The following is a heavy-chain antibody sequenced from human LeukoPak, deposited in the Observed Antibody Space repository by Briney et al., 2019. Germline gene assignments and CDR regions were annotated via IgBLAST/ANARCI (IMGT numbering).Heavy chain of an antibody. CDR3: ARGDEPGIAAAGTQGYFDY. V-gene: IGHV4-31*03. CDR1: GGSISSGGYY. Sequence: SETLSLTCTVSGGSISSGGYYWSWIRQHPGKGLEWIGYIYYSGSTYYNPSLKSRVTISVDTSKNQFSLKLSSVTAADTAVYYCARGDEPGIAAAGTQGYFDYWGQGTLVTVSS. CDR2: IYYSGST. J-gene: IGHJ4*02. D-gene: IGHD6-13*01.